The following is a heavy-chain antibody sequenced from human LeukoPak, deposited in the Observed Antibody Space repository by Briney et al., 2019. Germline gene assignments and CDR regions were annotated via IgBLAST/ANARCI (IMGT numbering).Heavy chain of an antibody. Sequence: GGSLRLSCAASGFTFSTYWMSWVRQAPGEGLEWVANIKQDGSDEYYVDSVKGRFTISRDDAKGSLYLQMNSLRAEDTAVYYCARASYFDYWGQGTLVTVSP. CDR3: ARASYFDY. J-gene: IGHJ4*02. V-gene: IGHV3-7*05. CDR2: IKQDGSDE. CDR1: GFTFSTYW.